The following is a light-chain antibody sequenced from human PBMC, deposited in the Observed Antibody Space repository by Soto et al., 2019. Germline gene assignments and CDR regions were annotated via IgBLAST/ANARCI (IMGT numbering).Light chain of an antibody. J-gene: IGLJ1*01. V-gene: IGLV2-14*01. CDR3: SSYTRISTLV. Sequence: QSALTQPASVSGSPGQSITISCTGTSSDVGGYNYVSWYQQHPGKAPKLMIYEVSNRPSGVSNRFSGSKSGNTASLTIFGLQAEDEADYYCSSYTRISTLVFGTGTQLTVL. CDR2: EVS. CDR1: SSDVGGYNY.